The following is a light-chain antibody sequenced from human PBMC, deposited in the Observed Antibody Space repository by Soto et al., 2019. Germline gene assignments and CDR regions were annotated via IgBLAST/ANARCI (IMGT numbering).Light chain of an antibody. CDR3: QQYYSTPLT. CDR2: WAS. Sequence: DLVLTPSPDSLAVSLGERATINCKSSQSVLYSSNNKNYLAWYQQKPGQPPKLLIYWASTRESGVPDRFSGSGSGTDFTLTISSLQAEDVAVYYCQQYYSTPLTFGGGTKVDIK. CDR1: QSVLYSSNNKNY. J-gene: IGKJ4*01. V-gene: IGKV4-1*01.